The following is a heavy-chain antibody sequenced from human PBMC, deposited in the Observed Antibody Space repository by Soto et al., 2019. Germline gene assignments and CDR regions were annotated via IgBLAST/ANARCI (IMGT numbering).Heavy chain of an antibody. CDR2: ITWNSRVL. V-gene: IGHV3-9*01. Sequence: EVQLVESGGRLVQPGRSLRLSCVGTGLNFDDFAMHWVRQAPGKGLEWVSGITWNSRVLAYADSVKGRFTISRDNARNSLYLHMYSLRDEDTALYYCAKGRYDFWSPYYFDSWGQGTLVTVAS. CDR3: AKGRYDFWSPYYFDS. J-gene: IGHJ4*02. D-gene: IGHD3-3*01. CDR1: GLNFDDFA.